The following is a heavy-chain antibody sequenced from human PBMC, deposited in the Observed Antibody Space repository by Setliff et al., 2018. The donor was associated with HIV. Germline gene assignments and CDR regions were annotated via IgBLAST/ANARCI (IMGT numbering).Heavy chain of an antibody. V-gene: IGHV3-21*01. J-gene: IGHJ3*02. CDR2: ISSSSDYI. CDR1: GFTFSSYS. D-gene: IGHD5-18*01. Sequence: GGSLRLSCAVSGFTFSSYSMNWVRQAPGKGLEWVSSISSSSDYIYYADSVEGRFIISRDNAKNSLYLQMNSLRAEDTAVYYCARDRKAAMVGSDAFDIWGQGTMVTVSS. CDR3: ARDRKAAMVGSDAFDI.